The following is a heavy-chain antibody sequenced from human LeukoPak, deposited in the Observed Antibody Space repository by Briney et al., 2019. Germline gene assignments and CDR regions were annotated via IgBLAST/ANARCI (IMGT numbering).Heavy chain of an antibody. CDR3: AKDGGSVVPADTFDY. CDR2: ISGSGGST. J-gene: IGHJ4*02. V-gene: IGHV3-23*01. CDR1: GFTFNSYA. D-gene: IGHD2-2*01. Sequence: GGSLRLFCTASGFTFNSYAKRWVRRSTGKGVEWLSAISGSGGSTYYADSVKGRFTISRDNSKNTLYLQMNSLRAEDTAVYYCAKDGGSVVPADTFDYWGQGTLVTVSS.